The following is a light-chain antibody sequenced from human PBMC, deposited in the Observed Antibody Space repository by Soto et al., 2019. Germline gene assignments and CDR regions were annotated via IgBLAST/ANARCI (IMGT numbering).Light chain of an antibody. J-gene: IGKJ5*01. V-gene: IGKV3D-15*01. CDR3: QQYNNWPPIT. CDR1: QSVTSN. CDR2: AAS. Sequence: EIVLTQSPDTLAVSPGEVATLSCWASQSVTSNLAWYQQKRGQAPRLLIYAASTRATGVPARFSGSGSGTEFTLTISSLQSEDFAVYYSQQYNNWPPITFGQGTRLEMK.